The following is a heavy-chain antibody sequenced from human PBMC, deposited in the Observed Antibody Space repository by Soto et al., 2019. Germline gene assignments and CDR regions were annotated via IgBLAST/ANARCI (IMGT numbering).Heavy chain of an antibody. V-gene: IGHV1-58*01. CDR3: AAERGFLKRYCSSTSCYTGEGAYYYYGMDV. Sequence: ASVKVSCKASGFTFTSSAVQWVRQARGQRLEWIGWIVVGSGNTNYAQKFQERVTITRDMSTSTAYMELSSLRSEDTAVYYCAAERGFLKRYCSSTSCYTGEGAYYYYGMDVWG. CDR1: GFTFTSSA. CDR2: IVVGSGNT. J-gene: IGHJ6*02. D-gene: IGHD2-2*02.